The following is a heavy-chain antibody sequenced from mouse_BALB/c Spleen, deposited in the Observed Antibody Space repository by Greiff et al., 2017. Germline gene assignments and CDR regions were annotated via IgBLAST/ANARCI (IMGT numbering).Heavy chain of an antibody. V-gene: IGHV5-6-5*01. J-gene: IGHJ4*01. CDR3: ARDDGYYGDYYYAMDY. D-gene: IGHD2-3*01. CDR2: ISSGGST. CDR1: GFTFSSYA. Sequence: DVKLQESGGGLVKPGGSLKLSCAASGFTFSSYAMSWVRQTPEKRLEWVASISSGGSTYYPDSVKGRFTISRDNARNILYLQMSSLRSEDTAMYYCARDDGYYGDYYYAMDYWGQGTSVTVSS.